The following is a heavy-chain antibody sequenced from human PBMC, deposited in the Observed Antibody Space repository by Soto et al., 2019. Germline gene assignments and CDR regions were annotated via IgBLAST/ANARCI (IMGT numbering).Heavy chain of an antibody. J-gene: IGHJ5*02. D-gene: IGHD1-1*01. CDR2: ISSSGSNT. CDR1: GFTFIDYY. Sequence: PGGSLRLSCAASGFTFIDYYMTLIRQAPGKGLEWVSYISSSGSNTNYEDSVKGRFTISRDNAKNSLYLQMNSLRAEDTAVYYCVRDQLALDSWGQGTLVTVSS. V-gene: IGHV3-11*06. CDR3: VRDQLALDS.